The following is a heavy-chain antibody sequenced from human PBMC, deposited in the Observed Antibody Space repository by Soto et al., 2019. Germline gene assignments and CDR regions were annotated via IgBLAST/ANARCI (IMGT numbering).Heavy chain of an antibody. Sequence: SETLSLTCAVSCGSIISSNWWSWVRQPPGKGLEWIGEIYHSGSTNYNPSLKSRVTISVDKSKNQFSLKLSSVTAADTAVYYCARNDGSGSYYNVGTSIDYWGQGTLVTVSS. J-gene: IGHJ4*02. CDR2: IYHSGST. CDR1: CGSIISSNW. CDR3: ARNDGSGSYYNVGTSIDY. V-gene: IGHV4-4*02. D-gene: IGHD3-10*01.